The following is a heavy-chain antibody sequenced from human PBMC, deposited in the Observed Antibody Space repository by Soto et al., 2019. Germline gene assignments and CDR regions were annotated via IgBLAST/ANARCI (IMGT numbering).Heavy chain of an antibody. Sequence: GGSLRLSCTASGFTFSTSAMSWVRQAPGRGLEWVSGISGSGAGTYYADSVKGRFTISRDNSKNTLYLQMSGLRAEDAAVYYCAKGPTVFGAVISFDYYYGLYVWGQGTPVTVSS. V-gene: IGHV3-23*01. CDR3: AKGPTVFGAVISFDYYYGLYV. CDR1: GFTFSTSA. D-gene: IGHD3-3*01. J-gene: IGHJ6*02. CDR2: ISGSGAGT.